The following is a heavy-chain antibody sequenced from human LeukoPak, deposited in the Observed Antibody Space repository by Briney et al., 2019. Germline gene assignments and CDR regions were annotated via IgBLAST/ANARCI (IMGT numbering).Heavy chain of an antibody. J-gene: IGHJ6*04. CDR1: GFTFSTYS. D-gene: IGHD1-14*01. CDR3: ARDLNKGVPEPH. V-gene: IGHV3-21*01. Sequence: GGSLRLSCAASGFTFSTYSMNWVRQAPGRGLKWVSTITSSGNYIYYADSVKGRFTISRDNAKNSLYLQMNSLRAEDTAVYYCARDLNKGVPEPHWGKGTTVTVSS. CDR2: ITSSGNYI.